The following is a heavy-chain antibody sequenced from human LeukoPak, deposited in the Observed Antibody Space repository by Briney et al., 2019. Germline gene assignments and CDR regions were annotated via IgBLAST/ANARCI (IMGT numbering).Heavy chain of an antibody. V-gene: IGHV1-69*06. CDR1: GGTFSSYA. J-gene: IGHJ4*02. D-gene: IGHD6-19*01. Sequence: SVKVSRKASGGTFSSYAISWVRQAPGQGLEWMGGIIPIFGTANYAQKFQGRVTITADKSTSTAYMELSSLRSEDTAVYYCARHRYSSGWSNFDYWGQGTLVTVSS. CDR2: IIPIFGTA. CDR3: ARHRYSSGWSNFDY.